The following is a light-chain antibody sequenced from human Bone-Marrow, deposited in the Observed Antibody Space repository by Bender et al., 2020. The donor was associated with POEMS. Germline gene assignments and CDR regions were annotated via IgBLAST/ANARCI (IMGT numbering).Light chain of an antibody. J-gene: IGLJ2*01. Sequence: QSVLTQPPSASGTPGQRVTISCSGGSSNIGAHAVNWYQHLPGTAPKLLIYSSHRRPSEVPDRFSGSRPGTSASLAISGLQSEDEADYYCSSYTSSSFVVFGGGTKLTVL. V-gene: IGLV1-44*01. CDR3: SSYTSSSFVV. CDR2: SSH. CDR1: SSNIGAHA.